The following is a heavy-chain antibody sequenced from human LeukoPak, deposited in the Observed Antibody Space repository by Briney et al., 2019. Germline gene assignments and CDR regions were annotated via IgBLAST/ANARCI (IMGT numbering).Heavy chain of an antibody. D-gene: IGHD2-15*01. CDR2: IYSSGST. CDR3: VRDPGGCSGGSCYYYFDS. J-gene: IGHJ4*02. CDR1: GGSISSYY. V-gene: IGHV4-4*07. Sequence: SETLSLTCTVSGGSISSYYWSWIRQPAGMGLEWIGRIYSSGSTNYNPSLNSRVTLSIDTSKNQFSLKLRSVTAADTAVYYCVRDPGGCSGGSCYYYFDSWGPGTLVTVSS.